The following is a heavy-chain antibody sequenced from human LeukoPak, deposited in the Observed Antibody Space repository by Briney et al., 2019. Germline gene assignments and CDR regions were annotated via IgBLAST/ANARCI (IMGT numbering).Heavy chain of an antibody. CDR3: ARDRRVAGSFDY. V-gene: IGHV3-21*01. D-gene: IGHD3-10*01. CDR2: ISSSSSHI. Sequence: GGSLRLSCAASGFTFSSYSMNWVRQAPGKGLEWVSSISSSSSHIYYADSVKGRFTISRDNAKNSLYLQMNSLRAEDTAVYYCARDRRVAGSFDYWGQGTLVTVSS. CDR1: GFTFSSYS. J-gene: IGHJ4*02.